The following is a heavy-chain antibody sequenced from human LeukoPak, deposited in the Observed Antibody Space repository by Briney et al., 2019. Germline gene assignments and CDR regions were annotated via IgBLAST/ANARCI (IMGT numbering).Heavy chain of an antibody. CDR3: ARTSHRDGYNYGDDY. CDR1: GYTFTSYD. Sequence: GASVKVSCKASGYTFTSYDINWVRQAPGQGLEWMGRIIPILGIANYAQKFQGRVTITADKSTSAAYMELSSLRSEDTAVYYCARTSHRDGYNYGDDYWGQGTLVTVSS. CDR2: IIPILGIA. V-gene: IGHV1-69*04. D-gene: IGHD5-24*01. J-gene: IGHJ4*02.